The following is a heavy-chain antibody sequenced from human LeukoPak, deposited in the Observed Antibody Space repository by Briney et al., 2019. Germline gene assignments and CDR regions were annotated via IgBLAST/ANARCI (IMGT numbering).Heavy chain of an antibody. D-gene: IGHD5-12*01. CDR2: ISSSSSYI. CDR3: ATRSDFIVATTFFDY. Sequence: GGSLRLSCAASGFTFSSYSMNWVRQAPGKGLEWVSSISSSSSYIYYADSVKGRFTISRDNAKNSLYLQMNSLRAEDMAVYYCATRSDFIVATTFFDYWGQGTLVTVSS. J-gene: IGHJ4*02. CDR1: GFTFSSYS. V-gene: IGHV3-21*01.